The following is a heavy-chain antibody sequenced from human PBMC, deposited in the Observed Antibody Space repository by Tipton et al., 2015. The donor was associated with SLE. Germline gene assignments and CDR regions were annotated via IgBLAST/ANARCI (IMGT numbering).Heavy chain of an antibody. V-gene: IGHV4-59*08. CDR1: GGSISSHY. Sequence: TLSLTCTVSGGSISSHYWSWIRQPPGKGLEWIGYIYYSGSTNYNPSLKSRVTISVDTSKNQFSRKLSSVTAADTAVYYCARSAGDTAMTGGAFDIWGQGTMVTVSS. D-gene: IGHD5-18*01. CDR3: ARSAGDTAMTGGAFDI. CDR2: IYYSGST. J-gene: IGHJ3*02.